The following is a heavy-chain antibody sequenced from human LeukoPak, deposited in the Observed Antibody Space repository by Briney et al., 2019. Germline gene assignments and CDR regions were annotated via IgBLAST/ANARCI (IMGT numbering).Heavy chain of an antibody. CDR1: GFTFSSYV. Sequence: PGGSLRLSCAASGFTFSSYVMHWVRQAPGKGPEYVSAISSNGGSTYYANSVKGRFTISRDNSKNTLYLQMGSLRAEDMAVYYCAREALGSGWYDDAFDIWGQGTMVTVSS. J-gene: IGHJ3*02. D-gene: IGHD6-19*01. CDR2: ISSNGGST. V-gene: IGHV3-64*01. CDR3: AREALGSGWYDDAFDI.